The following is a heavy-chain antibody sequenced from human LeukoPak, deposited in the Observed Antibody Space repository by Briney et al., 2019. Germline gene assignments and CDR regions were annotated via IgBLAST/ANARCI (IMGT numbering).Heavy chain of an antibody. V-gene: IGHV3-20*04. D-gene: IGHD3-22*01. J-gene: IGHJ4*02. CDR2: INWNGDST. CDR1: GFTVSINY. Sequence: GGSLRLSCAASGFTVSINYMSWVRQAPGKGLEWVSGINWNGDSTDYADSVKGRFTISRDNAKNSLYLQMNSLRAEDTALYYCARDLRVVITGSFDSWGQGTLVTVSS. CDR3: ARDLRVVITGSFDS.